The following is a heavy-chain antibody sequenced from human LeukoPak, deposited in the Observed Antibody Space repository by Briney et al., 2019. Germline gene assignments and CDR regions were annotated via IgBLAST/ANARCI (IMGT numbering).Heavy chain of an antibody. Sequence: GGSLRLSCAASGFTFSSYDIHWVRQATGKGPEWVSGIGTAGEIYYPGSVKGRFTISRENAKNSLYLQMNSLRAGDTAVYYCARAAYSSTWYSRYFDLWGRGTLVTVSS. CDR2: IGTAGEI. D-gene: IGHD6-13*01. CDR1: GFTFSSYD. J-gene: IGHJ2*01. V-gene: IGHV3-13*01. CDR3: ARAAYSSTWYSRYFDL.